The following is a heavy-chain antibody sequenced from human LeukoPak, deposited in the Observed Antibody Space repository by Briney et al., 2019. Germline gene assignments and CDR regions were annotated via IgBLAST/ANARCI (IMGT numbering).Heavy chain of an antibody. CDR3: ARDRTGIAVAGTDFDY. V-gene: IGHV1-69*01. CDR2: IIPIFGTA. CDR1: GGTFSSYA. D-gene: IGHD6-19*01. J-gene: IGHJ4*02. Sequence: SVKVSCKASGGTFSSYAISRVRQAPGQGLEWMGGIIPIFGTANYAQKFQGRVTITADESTSTAYMELSSLRSEDTAVYYCARDRTGIAVAGTDFDYWGQGTLVTVSS.